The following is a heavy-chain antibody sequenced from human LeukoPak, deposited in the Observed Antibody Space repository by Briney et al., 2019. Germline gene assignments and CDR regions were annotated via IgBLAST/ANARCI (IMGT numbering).Heavy chain of an antibody. J-gene: IGHJ4*02. V-gene: IGHV3-7*01. CDR3: ARGALTDY. Sequence: PGGSLRLSCAASGFTFISYWMSWVRQAPGKGLEWVANIKHDGSEKYYVDSVTGRLTISRDNANNLLYLQMNSLRAEDTAVYYCARGALTDYWGQGTLVTVSS. CDR1: GFTFISYW. CDR2: IKHDGSEK.